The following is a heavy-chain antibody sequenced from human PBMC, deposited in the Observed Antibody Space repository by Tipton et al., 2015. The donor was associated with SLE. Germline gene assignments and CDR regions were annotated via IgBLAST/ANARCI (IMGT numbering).Heavy chain of an antibody. J-gene: IGHJ2*01. CDR2: ISGDGGST. CDR1: GFSFDDYA. Sequence: SLRLSCAASGFSFDDYAMHWVRQAPGKGLEWVSLISGDGGSTDYTDSVKGRFTIFRDNSKDSLYPQMSSLRTEDTALYYCAKEGEDYGDLDWYFDLWGRGTLVTVSS. D-gene: IGHD4-17*01. V-gene: IGHV3-43*02. CDR3: AKEGEDYGDLDWYFDL.